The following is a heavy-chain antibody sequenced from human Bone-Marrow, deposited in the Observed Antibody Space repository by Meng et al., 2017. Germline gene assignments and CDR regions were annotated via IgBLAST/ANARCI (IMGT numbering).Heavy chain of an antibody. CDR1: GASISSGGYY. D-gene: IGHD3-3*01. J-gene: IGHJ4*02. CDR2: IYYSGST. V-gene: IGHV4-31*01. CDR3: ARTYYDFWSGYYYFDY. Sequence: VRHQCSGPGRVQPSPTLSLTRTVSGASISSGGYYWSWIRQHPGKGLEWIVYIYYSGSTYYNPSLKSLVTISVDTSKNQFSLKLSSVTAADTAVYYCARTYYDFWSGYYYFDYWGQGTLVTVSS.